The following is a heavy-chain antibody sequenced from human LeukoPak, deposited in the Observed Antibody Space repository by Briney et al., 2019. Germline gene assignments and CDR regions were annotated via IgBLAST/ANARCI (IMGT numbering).Heavy chain of an antibody. J-gene: IGHJ6*04. D-gene: IGHD3-10*01. CDR2: ISSSGSTI. CDR1: GLTFSSYE. Sequence: GGSLRLSCAASGLTFSSYEMNWVRQAPGKGLEWVSYISSSGSTIYYADSVKGRFTISRDNAKNSLYLQMNSLRAEDTAVYYCARPYYGSGSYGYYYYGMDVWGKGTTVTVPS. CDR3: ARPYYGSGSYGYYYYGMDV. V-gene: IGHV3-48*03.